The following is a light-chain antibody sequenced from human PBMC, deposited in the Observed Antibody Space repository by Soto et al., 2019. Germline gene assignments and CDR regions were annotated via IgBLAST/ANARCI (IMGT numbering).Light chain of an antibody. CDR1: SSDVVSYNF. CDR2: EGT. V-gene: IGLV2-23*01. Sequence: SALSQPASVXASPGQSSTISCTGTSSDVVSYNFVYWYQQYPGKVPKLMIYEGTKRPSGVSNSFSGSKSGKTASLTISRLQAEDEADYYCFSYAGSTYVFATGTKVTVL. CDR3: FSYAGSTYV. J-gene: IGLJ1*01.